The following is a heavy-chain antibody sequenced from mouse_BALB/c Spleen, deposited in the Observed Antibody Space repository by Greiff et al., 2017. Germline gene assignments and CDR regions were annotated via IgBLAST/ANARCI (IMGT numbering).Heavy chain of an antibody. CDR1: GYSFTSYW. J-gene: IGHJ2*01. CDR2: IYPGNSDT. Sequence: EVQLHQSGTVLARPGASVKMSCKASGYSFTSYWMHWVKQRPGQGLEWIGAIYPGNSDTSYNQKFKGKAKLTAVTSASTAYMELSSLTNEDSAVYYCTRGGVTGTRGFDYWGQGTTLTVSS. D-gene: IGHD4-1*01. CDR3: TRGGVTGTRGFDY. V-gene: IGHV1-5*01.